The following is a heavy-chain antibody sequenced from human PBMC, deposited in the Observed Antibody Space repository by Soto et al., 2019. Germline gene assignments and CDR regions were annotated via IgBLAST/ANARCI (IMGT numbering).Heavy chain of an antibody. CDR3: ARVRFCSSSSCSSRSFDY. CDR1: GGSISSGGYY. Sequence: SETLSLTCTVSGGSISSGGYYWSWIRQHPGKGLEWIAYIYYSGIAYYNPSLKSRVSISVDTSKNQFSLRVSSVTAADTAVYYCARVRFCSSSSCSSRSFDYWGRGTQVTVSS. CDR2: IYYSGIA. V-gene: IGHV4-31*03. D-gene: IGHD2-2*01. J-gene: IGHJ4*02.